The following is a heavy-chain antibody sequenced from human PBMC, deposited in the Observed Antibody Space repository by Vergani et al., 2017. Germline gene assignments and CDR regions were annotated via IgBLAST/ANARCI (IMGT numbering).Heavy chain of an antibody. D-gene: IGHD5-12*01. Sequence: EVDLVESGGGLAQPGGSLRLSCEASAITFWKFGMHWVRQGPGKGLEWVSGISWNSGAVDYADSVRGRFTISRDNAKNSLFLEMNSLRFEDTAVYFCTKGSVYYHDSAGHGYDPYTGFDLWGQGTLVTVSS. CDR2: ISWNSGAV. CDR1: AITFWKFG. CDR3: TKGSVYYHDSAGHGYDPYTGFDL. V-gene: IGHV3-9*01. J-gene: IGHJ3*01.